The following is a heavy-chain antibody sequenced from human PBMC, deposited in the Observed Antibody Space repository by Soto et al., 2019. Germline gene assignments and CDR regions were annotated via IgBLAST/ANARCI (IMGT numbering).Heavy chain of an antibody. CDR2: IFPGSGGT. CDR1: GYTFTTYF. J-gene: IGHJ4*02. V-gene: IGHV1-2*02. Sequence: QVQLVQSGAEEVKPGASVKVSCKASGYTFTTYFLHWVRQAPGQGLEWLGWIFPGSGGTHYAQKFQGRVTMTRDTSINTAYMELSRLTSDDTGVYYCAREWQRGTDYWGQGALITVSS. CDR3: AREWQRGTDY. D-gene: IGHD6-25*01.